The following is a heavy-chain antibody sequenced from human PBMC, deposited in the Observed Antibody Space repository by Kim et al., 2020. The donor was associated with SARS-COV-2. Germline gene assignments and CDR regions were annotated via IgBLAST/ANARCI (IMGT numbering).Heavy chain of an antibody. CDR1: GGSFSGYY. D-gene: IGHD3-16*01. Sequence: SETLSLTCAVYGGSFSGYYWSWIRQPPGKGLEWIGEINHSGSTNYNPSLKSRVTISVDTSKNQFSLKLSSVTAADTAVYYCARASRLGESLGYWGQGTLVTVSS. CDR3: ARASRLGESLGY. J-gene: IGHJ4*02. CDR2: INHSGST. V-gene: IGHV4-34*01.